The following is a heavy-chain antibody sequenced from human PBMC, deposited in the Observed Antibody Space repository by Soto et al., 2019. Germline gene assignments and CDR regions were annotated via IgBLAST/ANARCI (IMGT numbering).Heavy chain of an antibody. J-gene: IGHJ4*02. V-gene: IGHV4-38-2*01. CDR2: IYHSGST. Sequence: SETLSLTCAVSGYSISSGYYWGWIRQPPGKGLEWIGSIYHSGSTYYNPSLKSRVTISVDTSKNQLSLKLSSVTAADTAVYYCAVHGYNAPLHYSGPGTLGT. D-gene: IGHD5-12*01. CDR3: AVHGYNAPLHY. CDR1: GYSISSGYY.